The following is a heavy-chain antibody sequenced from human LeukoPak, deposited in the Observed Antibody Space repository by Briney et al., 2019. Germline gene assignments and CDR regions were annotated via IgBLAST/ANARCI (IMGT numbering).Heavy chain of an antibody. D-gene: IGHD2-8*01. CDR3: ARAGIVLMVYAIHWFDP. Sequence: ASVKVSCKASGYTFTSYYMHWVRQAPGQGLEWMGIINPSGGSTSYAQKFQGRVTMTRDTSTSTVYMELSSLRSEDTAVYYCARAGIVLMVYAIHWFDPWGQETLVTVSS. CDR2: INPSGGST. V-gene: IGHV1-46*01. CDR1: GYTFTSYY. J-gene: IGHJ5*02.